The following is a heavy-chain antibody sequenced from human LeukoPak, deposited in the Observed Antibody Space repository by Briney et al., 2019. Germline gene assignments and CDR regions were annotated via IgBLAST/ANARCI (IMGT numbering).Heavy chain of an antibody. CDR2: VISDGTT. CDR1: AFTFSIYD. J-gene: IGHJ4*02. D-gene: IGHD3/OR15-3a*01. Sequence: GGSLRLSCAASAFTFSIYDMSWVRQAPGKGLEWVSIVISDGTTYYAGSVKGRFTISRDNSKNTVYLQMNSLRAEDTAVYYCARSRGHDYWGQGTLVTVSS. CDR3: ARSRGHDY. V-gene: IGHV3-23*01.